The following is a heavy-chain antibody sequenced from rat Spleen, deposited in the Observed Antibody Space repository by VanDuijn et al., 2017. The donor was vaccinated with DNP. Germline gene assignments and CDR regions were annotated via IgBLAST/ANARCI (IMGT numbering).Heavy chain of an antibody. CDR2: ITPGGGDT. J-gene: IGHJ2*01. D-gene: IGHD3-8*01. CDR1: GFTFNNYW. CDR3: SSHGPH. V-gene: IGHV5-31*01. Sequence: EVQLVESGGDLVQPGRSLKLSCVASGFTFNNYWMTWIRQVPGKGLEWVASITPGGGDTYYLGSVTGRFTISRDTAKNTLYLQMNSLRSEEPATYSCSSHGPHWGQGVMVTVSS.